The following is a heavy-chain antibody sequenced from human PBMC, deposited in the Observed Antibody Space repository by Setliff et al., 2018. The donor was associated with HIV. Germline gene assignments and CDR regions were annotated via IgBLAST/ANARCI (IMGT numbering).Heavy chain of an antibody. CDR3: ARATTGYSSIWYRNGLTYYYYMDG. D-gene: IGHD6-13*01. J-gene: IGHJ6*03. V-gene: IGHV4-39*07. CDR2: IYYSGRT. CDR1: GGSISNSSYY. Sequence: PSETLSLTCTVSGGSISNSSYYWGWIRQPPGKGLEWIWSIYYSGRTSYNPSLKSRVSMSVDTSNNQFSLKLSSVTAADTAIFYCARATTGYSSIWYRNGLTYYYYMDGWGRGTKVTV.